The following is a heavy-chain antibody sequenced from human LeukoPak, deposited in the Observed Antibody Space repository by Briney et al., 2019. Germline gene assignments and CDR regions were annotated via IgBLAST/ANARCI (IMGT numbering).Heavy chain of an antibody. CDR2: MSDNSRYI. Sequence: GGSLRLSCAASEFSVGSNYMTWVRQAPGKGLEWVSSMSDNSRYIYYADSVKGRFTISRDNAKNSLYLQMNSLRAEDTAVYYCARVAEAAAFDYWGQGTLVTVSS. V-gene: IGHV3-21*01. CDR1: EFSVGSNY. J-gene: IGHJ4*02. CDR3: ARVAEAAAFDY. D-gene: IGHD6-13*01.